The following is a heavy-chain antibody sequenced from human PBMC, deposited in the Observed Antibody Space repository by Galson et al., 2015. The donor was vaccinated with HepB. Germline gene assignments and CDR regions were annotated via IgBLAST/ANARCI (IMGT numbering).Heavy chain of an antibody. D-gene: IGHD3-10*01. CDR3: ARGSRVLLWFGELFPLDY. V-gene: IGHV1-3*01. CDR2: INAGNGNT. J-gene: IGHJ4*02. CDR1: GYTFTSYA. Sequence: SVKVSCKASGYTFTSYAMHWVRQTPGRRLEWMGWINAGNGNTKYSQKFQGRVTITRDTSASTAYMELSSLRSEDTAVYYCARGSRVLLWFGELFPLDYWGQGTLVTVSS.